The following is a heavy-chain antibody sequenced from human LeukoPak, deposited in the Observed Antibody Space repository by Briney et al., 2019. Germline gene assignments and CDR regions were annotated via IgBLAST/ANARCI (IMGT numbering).Heavy chain of an antibody. CDR1: GFTFDDYT. D-gene: IGHD3-10*01. J-gene: IGHJ4*02. CDR2: ISWDGGST. CDR3: ARSGERVTTVTYLLWLGELFEF. V-gene: IGHV3-43*01. Sequence: GGSLRLSCAASGFTFDDYTMHWVRQAPGKGLEWVSLISWDGGSTYYADSVKGRFTISRDNAKNSLCLQMNSLRAEDTAVYYCARSGERVTTVTYLLWLGELFEFWGQGTLVTVSS.